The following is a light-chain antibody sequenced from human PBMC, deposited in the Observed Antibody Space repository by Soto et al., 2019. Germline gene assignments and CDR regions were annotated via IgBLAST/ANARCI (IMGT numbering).Light chain of an antibody. CDR2: DVS. V-gene: IGLV2-14*01. CDR1: SSDVGGYNY. CDR3: SSYTSSSTLV. J-gene: IGLJ1*01. Sequence: QSALTQPASVSGSPGQSITISCTGTSSDVGGYNYVSWYQQHPGKAPKLMIYDVSNRPSGVSNRFSGSKSGNTASLTISGLPADDADDYYCSSYTSSSTLVFGTGTKLTVL.